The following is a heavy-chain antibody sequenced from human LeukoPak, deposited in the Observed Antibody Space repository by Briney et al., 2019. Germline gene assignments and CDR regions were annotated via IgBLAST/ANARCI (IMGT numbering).Heavy chain of an antibody. Sequence: ASVKVSCKASGYTFTSYDINWVRQAAGQGLEWMGWMNPNSGNTGYAQKFQGRVTITRNTSISTAYMELSSLRSEDTAVYYCAREVLEVVTFYYYYMDVWGKGTTVTVSS. V-gene: IGHV1-8*03. CDR1: GYTFTSYD. J-gene: IGHJ6*03. D-gene: IGHD4-23*01. CDR2: MNPNSGNT. CDR3: AREVLEVVTFYYYYMDV.